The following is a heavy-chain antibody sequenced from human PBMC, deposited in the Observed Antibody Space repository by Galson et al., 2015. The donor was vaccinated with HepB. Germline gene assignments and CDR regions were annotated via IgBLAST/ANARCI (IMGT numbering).Heavy chain of an antibody. V-gene: IGHV4-4*02. CDR3: ARDNVAVAANLDY. D-gene: IGHD2-15*01. CDR2: VFHTGST. CDR1: GTSISRGNW. J-gene: IGHJ4*02. Sequence: LSLTCTVSGTSISRGNWWTWVRHSPGNGLEWIGEVFHTGSTNYNPFLESRVSISVDTSENQFSLTLNSVTAADTAVYYCARDNVAVAANLDYWGQGTQVTVSS.